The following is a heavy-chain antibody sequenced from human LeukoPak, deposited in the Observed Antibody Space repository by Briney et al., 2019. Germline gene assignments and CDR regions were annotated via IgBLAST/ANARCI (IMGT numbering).Heavy chain of an antibody. Sequence: GGSLRLSCAASGFTFSKYGMLWVRQAPGKGLESVSRINTDGTVTTYADSVKGRFTVSRDNADNTMFLQMNSVRDEDTAVYYCATKQWLAPPPDSWGQGTPVTVSS. V-gene: IGHV3-74*01. CDR1: GFTFSKYG. J-gene: IGHJ4*02. CDR2: INTDGTVT. CDR3: ATKQWLAPPPDS. D-gene: IGHD6-19*01.